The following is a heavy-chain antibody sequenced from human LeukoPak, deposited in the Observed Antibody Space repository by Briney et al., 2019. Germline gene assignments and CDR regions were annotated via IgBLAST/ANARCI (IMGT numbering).Heavy chain of an antibody. CDR2: ISSSGSTI. V-gene: IGHV3-11*04. D-gene: IGHD3-16*01. J-gene: IGHJ4*02. Sequence: GSLRLSCAASGFTFSDYYMSWVRQAPGKGLEGVSYISSSGSTIYYADSVKGRFTISRDNAKNSLYLQMNSLRAEDTAVYYCARGWASEAFDYWGQGTLVTVSS. CDR3: ARGWASEAFDY. CDR1: GFTFSDYY.